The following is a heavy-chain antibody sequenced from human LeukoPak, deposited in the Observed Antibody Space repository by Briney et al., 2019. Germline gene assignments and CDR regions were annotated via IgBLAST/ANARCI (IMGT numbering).Heavy chain of an antibody. CDR2: IIPIFGTA. CDR3: APPGWFDP. CDR1: GFTFSSYA. V-gene: IGHV1-69*01. Sequence: GGSLRLSCAASGFTFSSYAMSWVRQAPGQGLEWMGGIIPIFGTANYAQKFQGRVTITADESTSTAYMELSSLRSEDTAVYYCAPPGWFDPWGQGTLVTVSS. J-gene: IGHJ5*02.